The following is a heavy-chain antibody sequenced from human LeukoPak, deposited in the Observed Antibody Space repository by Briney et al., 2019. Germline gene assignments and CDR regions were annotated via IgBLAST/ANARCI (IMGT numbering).Heavy chain of an antibody. CDR3: ARTRAYGGRPGY. CDR1: GGSISSYY. V-gene: IGHV4-59*01. J-gene: IGHJ4*02. D-gene: IGHD4-23*01. CDR2: IYYSGST. Sequence: KTSETLSLTCTVSGGSISSYYWSWFRQPPGKGLEWIGYIYYSGSTNYNPSLKSRVTISVDTSKNQLSLKLSSVTAADTAVYYCARTRAYGGRPGYWGQGTLVTVSS.